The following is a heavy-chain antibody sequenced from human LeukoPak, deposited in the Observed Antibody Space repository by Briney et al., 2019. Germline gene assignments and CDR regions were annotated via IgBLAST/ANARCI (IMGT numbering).Heavy chain of an antibody. D-gene: IGHD3-22*01. CDR1: GYTVSSNY. CDR3: ARLLYYYDSSIYQRYFDY. V-gene: IGHV3-53*01. J-gene: IGHJ4*02. Sequence: GGSLRLSCAASGYTVSSNYMNWVRQAPGKGLDWVSIIYSGGNTHYADTVKGRFTISTDNSQNTLYLQMNSLRPEDTPVYYCARLLYYYDSSIYQRYFDYWGQGTLVTVSS. CDR2: IYSGGNT.